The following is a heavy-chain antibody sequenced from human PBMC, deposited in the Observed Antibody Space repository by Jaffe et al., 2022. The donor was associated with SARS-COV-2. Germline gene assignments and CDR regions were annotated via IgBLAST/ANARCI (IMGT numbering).Heavy chain of an antibody. D-gene: IGHD4-17*01. CDR3: AREDYGDYNY. CDR1: GGSISSGSYY. J-gene: IGHJ4*02. CDR2: IYTSGST. V-gene: IGHV4-61*02. Sequence: QVQLQESGPGLVKPSQTLSLTCTVSGGSISSGSYYWSWIRQPAGKGLEWIGRIYTSGSTNYNPSLKSRVTISVDTSKNQFSLKLSSVTAADTAVYYCAREDYGDYNYWGQGTLVTVSS.